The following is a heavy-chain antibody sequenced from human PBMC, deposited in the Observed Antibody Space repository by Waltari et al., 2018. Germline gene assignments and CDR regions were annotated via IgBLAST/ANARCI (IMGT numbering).Heavy chain of an antibody. CDR2: IDSSGSGT. CDR3: VRDELGSGSTRVDV. CDR1: GFPFSRYE. D-gene: IGHD1-7*01. J-gene: IGHJ6*02. V-gene: IGHV3-48*03. Sequence: EVQLVESGGGLVQPGGSLRLSGSASGFPFSRYEMNWVRQAPGKGLEWVSYIDSSGSGTLYADSLKGRFTVSRDNANNSLHLQINSLRAEDTATYYCVRDELGSGSTRVDVWGQGTTVTVSS.